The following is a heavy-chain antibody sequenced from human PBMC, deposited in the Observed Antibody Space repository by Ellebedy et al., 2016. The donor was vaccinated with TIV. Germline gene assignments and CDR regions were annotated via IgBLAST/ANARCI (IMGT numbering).Heavy chain of an antibody. J-gene: IGHJ6*02. CDR3: ARRFGRIATAAPYYYYYYGMDV. CDR1: GGSVSSGSYY. Sequence: SETLSLTXTVSGGSVSSGSYYWSWIRQPPGKGLEWIGYIYYSGSTNYNPSLKSRVTISVDTSKNQFSLKLSSVTAADTAVYYCARRFGRIATAAPYYYYYYGMDVWGQGTTVTVSS. CDR2: IYYSGST. D-gene: IGHD6-13*01. V-gene: IGHV4-61*01.